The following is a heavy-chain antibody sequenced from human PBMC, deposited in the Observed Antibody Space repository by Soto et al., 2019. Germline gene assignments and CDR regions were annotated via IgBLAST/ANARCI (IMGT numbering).Heavy chain of an antibody. Sequence: ASVKVSCKASGYTFTGYYMHWVRQAPGQGLEWMGWIDPNSGGTNYAQKFQGWVTMTRDTSISTAYMELSRLRSDDTAVYYCASGVATLNDAFERWGQGTMVTVSS. CDR1: GYTFTGYY. D-gene: IGHD5-12*01. V-gene: IGHV1-2*04. J-gene: IGHJ3*02. CDR3: ASGVATLNDAFER. CDR2: IDPNSGGT.